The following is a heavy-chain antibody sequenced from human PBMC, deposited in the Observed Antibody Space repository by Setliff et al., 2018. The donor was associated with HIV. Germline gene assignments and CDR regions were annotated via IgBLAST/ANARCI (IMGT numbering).Heavy chain of an antibody. V-gene: IGHV4-59*06. Sequence: SETLSLTCAVYGGSFSNYYWSWIRQHPGKGLEWIGYIYYSGSTYYNPSLKSRVTISVDTSKNQFSLKLSSVTAADTAVYYCASTKVTPHGRYFQHWGQGTLVTV. J-gene: IGHJ1*01. CDR1: GGSFSNYY. D-gene: IGHD4-4*01. CDR2: IYYSGST. CDR3: ASTKVTPHGRYFQH.